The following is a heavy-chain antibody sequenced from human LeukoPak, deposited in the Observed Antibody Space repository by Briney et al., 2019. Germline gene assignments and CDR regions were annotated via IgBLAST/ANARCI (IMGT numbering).Heavy chain of an antibody. CDR3: ATQPAGPASWFDP. D-gene: IGHD6-13*01. CDR1: SASISTYY. CDR2: IYYSGNT. V-gene: IGHV4-59*01. J-gene: IGHJ5*02. Sequence: PSETLSLTCSVSSASISTYYWSWIRQAPGKGLEWIGFIYYSGNTNYNPSLKSRATIFLDTSKNQFPLKLSSVTAADTAVYYCATQPAGPASWFDPWGQGTLVTVSP.